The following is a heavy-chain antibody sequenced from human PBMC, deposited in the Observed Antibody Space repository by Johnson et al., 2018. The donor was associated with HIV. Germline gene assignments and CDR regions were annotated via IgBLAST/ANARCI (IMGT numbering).Heavy chain of an antibody. CDR2: ISSSGSTI. J-gene: IGHJ3*02. CDR1: GFTFSDYY. Sequence: QVQLVESGGGLVKPGGSLRLSCAASGFTFSDYYMSWIRQAPGKGLEWVSYISSSGSTIYYADSVKGRFTISRDNAKNSLYLQMNSPRAEDTAVYYCARDHIRGYDSPNDAFDIWGQGTMVTVSS. V-gene: IGHV3-11*04. D-gene: IGHD3-22*01. CDR3: ARDHIRGYDSPNDAFDI.